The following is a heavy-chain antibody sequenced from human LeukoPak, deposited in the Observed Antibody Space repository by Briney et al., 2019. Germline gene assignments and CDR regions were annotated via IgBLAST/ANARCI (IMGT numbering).Heavy chain of an antibody. V-gene: IGHV4-59*01. CDR1: GGSISSYY. CDR3: AREITSSGWYYFDY. CDR2: IYYSGST. D-gene: IGHD6-19*01. Sequence: SETLSLTCTVSGGSISSYYWGWIRQPPGKGLEWIGYIYYSGSTNYNPSLKSRVTISVDTSKNQFSLKLSSVTAADTAVYYCAREITSSGWYYFDYWGQGTLVTVSS. J-gene: IGHJ4*02.